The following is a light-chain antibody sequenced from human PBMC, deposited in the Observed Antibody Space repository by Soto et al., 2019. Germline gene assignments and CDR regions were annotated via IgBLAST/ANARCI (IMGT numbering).Light chain of an antibody. J-gene: IGKJ2*03. CDR3: QQYGDYNSPRYS. CDR2: ATS. Sequence: EIVLTQSPGTLSLSPGDRVTLSCRASQSVSSNYLAWYQQKPGQAPRLLIYATSARATGIPDRFSGSGSGTAFTLTISRLEPEDFAMYYCQQYGDYNSPRYSFGQGTRLE. V-gene: IGKV3-20*01. CDR1: QSVSSNY.